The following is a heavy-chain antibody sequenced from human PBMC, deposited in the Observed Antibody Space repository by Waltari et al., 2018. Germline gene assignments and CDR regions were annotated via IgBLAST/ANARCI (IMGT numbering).Heavy chain of an antibody. CDR3: AKDYPDLIDY. D-gene: IGHD3-16*02. V-gene: IGHV3-30*02. J-gene: IGHJ4*02. Sequence: QVQLVESGGGVVQPGGSLRLSCAASGFTFSSYGMHWVRQAPGKGLEWVAFIRYDGSNKYYADSVKGRFIISRDNSKNTLYLQMNSLRAEDTAVYYCAKDYPDLIDYWGQGTLVTVSS. CDR2: IRYDGSNK. CDR1: GFTFSSYG.